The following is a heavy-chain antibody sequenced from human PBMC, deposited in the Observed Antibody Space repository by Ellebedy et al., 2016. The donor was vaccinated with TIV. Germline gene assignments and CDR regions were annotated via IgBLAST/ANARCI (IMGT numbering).Heavy chain of an antibody. CDR3: ARGSPGIAAAGTAGWWFDP. CDR2: ISGSGGST. V-gene: IGHV3-23*01. Sequence: GGSLRLSXAASGFTFSSYAMSWVRQAPGKGLEWVSAISGSGGSTYYADSVKGRFTISRDNSKNTLYLQMNSLRAGDTAVYYCARGSPGIAAAGTAGWWFDPWGQGTLVTVSS. J-gene: IGHJ5*02. CDR1: GFTFSSYA. D-gene: IGHD6-13*01.